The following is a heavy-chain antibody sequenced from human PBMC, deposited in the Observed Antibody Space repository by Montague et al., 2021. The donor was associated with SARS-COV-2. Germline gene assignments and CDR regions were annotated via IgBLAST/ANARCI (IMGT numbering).Heavy chain of an antibody. Sequence: SLRLSCAASGFSVSRYAMGWVRQAPGKGLEWVSTISVSGGTTYYADSVKGRFTISRDSSNKTLSLQMISLSAEDTAIYYCGRHDHSDALMGVWGQGTTVTVSS. D-gene: IGHD4-17*01. J-gene: IGHJ6*02. V-gene: IGHV3-23*01. CDR2: ISVSGGTT. CDR3: GRHDHSDALMGV. CDR1: GFSVSRYA.